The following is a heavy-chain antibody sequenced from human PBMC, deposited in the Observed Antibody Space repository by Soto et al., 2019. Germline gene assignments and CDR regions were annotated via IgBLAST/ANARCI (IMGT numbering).Heavy chain of an antibody. D-gene: IGHD2-15*01. Sequence: EVQLVESGGGLVQPGGSLRLSCAASGFAFSSEWMHWVRQAPGKGLVWVSRIDPYDTGITYADSVKGRFTSSRDNAKNTLDLQMNSLRAEDTAVYYCTSDTFGARDSWGQGTLVTVSS. CDR2: IDPYDTGI. J-gene: IGHJ4*02. CDR1: GFAFSSEW. V-gene: IGHV3-74*01. CDR3: TSDTFGARDS.